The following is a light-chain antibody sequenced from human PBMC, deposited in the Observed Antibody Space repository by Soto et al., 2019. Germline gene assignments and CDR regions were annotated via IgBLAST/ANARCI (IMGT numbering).Light chain of an antibody. Sequence: EIVLTQSPGTLSWSLGERATLSCRASQSVSQYLAWYQQKPGQAPRLLIYGASSRANGIPDRFSGSGSGTDFPLTINGLEPEECAVYYCQQYATSARLTFGPGTNVDI. J-gene: IGKJ3*01. CDR3: QQYATSARLT. CDR1: QSVSQY. CDR2: GAS. V-gene: IGKV3-20*01.